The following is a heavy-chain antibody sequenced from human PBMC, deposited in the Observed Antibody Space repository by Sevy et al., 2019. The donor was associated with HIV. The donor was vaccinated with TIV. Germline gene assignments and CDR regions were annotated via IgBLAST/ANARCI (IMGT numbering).Heavy chain of an antibody. CDR1: GFIVSSNY. D-gene: IGHD5-18*01. CDR3: ARDRNTAMVLGMDV. V-gene: IGHV3-53*01. Sequence: GGSLRLSCAASGFIVSSNYMSWVRQAPGKGLEWVSVIYSGGSTYYADSVKGRVTISRDNSKNTLYLQMNSLRAEDTAVYDCARDRNTAMVLGMDVWGQGTTVTVSS. J-gene: IGHJ6*02. CDR2: IYSGGST.